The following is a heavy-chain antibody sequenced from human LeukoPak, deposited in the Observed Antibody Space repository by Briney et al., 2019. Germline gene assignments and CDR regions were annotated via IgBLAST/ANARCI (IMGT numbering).Heavy chain of an antibody. CDR2: ITDSGSTI. CDR3: ARDPHSGYDNWFDR. CDR1: GSTVNDYN. Sequence: GGSLRLSCAASGSTVNDYNMNWVRQAPGKGLEWVAFITDSGSTIYYADSVKGRFTISRDNAKNSLYLQMNSLRAEDTAVYYCARDPHSGYDNWFDRWGQGTLVTVSS. J-gene: IGHJ5*02. D-gene: IGHD5-12*01. V-gene: IGHV3-21*01.